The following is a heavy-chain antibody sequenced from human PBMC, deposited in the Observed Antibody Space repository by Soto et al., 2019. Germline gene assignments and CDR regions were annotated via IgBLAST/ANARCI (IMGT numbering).Heavy chain of an antibody. CDR3: AREKYCSSTSCYNYGMDV. J-gene: IGHJ6*02. CDR2: ISYDGSNK. CDR1: GFTFSSYA. V-gene: IGHV3-30-3*01. D-gene: IGHD2-2*02. Sequence: GGSLRLSCAASGFTFSSYAMHWVRQAPGKGLEWVAVISYDGSNKYYADSVKGRFTISRDNSKNTLYLQMNSLRAGDTAVYYCAREKYCSSTSCYNYGMDVWGQGTTVTVSS.